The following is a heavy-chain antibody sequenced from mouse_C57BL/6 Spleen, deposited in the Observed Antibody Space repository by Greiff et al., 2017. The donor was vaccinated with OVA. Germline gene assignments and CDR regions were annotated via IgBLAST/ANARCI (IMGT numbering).Heavy chain of an antibody. CDR1: GFNIKDYY. Sequence: VQLQQSGAELVRPGASVKLSCTASGFNIKDYYMHWVKQRPEQGLEWIGRIDPEDGDTEYAPKFQGKATMTADTSSNTAYLQLSSLTSEDTAVYYCTTSHYGSSPYYAMDYWGQGTSVTVSS. CDR3: TTSHYGSSPYYAMDY. CDR2: IDPEDGDT. J-gene: IGHJ4*01. V-gene: IGHV14-1*01. D-gene: IGHD1-1*01.